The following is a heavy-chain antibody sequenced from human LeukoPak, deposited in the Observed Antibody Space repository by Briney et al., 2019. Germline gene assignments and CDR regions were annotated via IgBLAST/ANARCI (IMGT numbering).Heavy chain of an antibody. CDR2: IWYDGSNK. D-gene: IGHD2-2*01. J-gene: IGHJ4*02. Sequence: GGSLRLSCAASGFTFGSYGMHWVRQAPGKGLEWVAFIWYDGSNKYYADSVKGRFTISRDNSKNTLYLQMNSLRAEDTAVYYCAKDREYCSSTSCYELSYWGQGTLVTVSS. V-gene: IGHV3-30*02. CDR3: AKDREYCSSTSCYELSY. CDR1: GFTFGSYG.